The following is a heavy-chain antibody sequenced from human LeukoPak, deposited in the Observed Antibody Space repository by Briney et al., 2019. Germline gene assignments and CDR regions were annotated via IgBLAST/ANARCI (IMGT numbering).Heavy chain of an antibody. V-gene: IGHV4-34*01. J-gene: IGHJ6*03. Sequence: SETLSLTCTVYGGSFSGYYWSWIRQPPGKGLEWIGEINHSGSTNYNPSLKSRVTISVDTSKNQFSLKLSSVTAADTAVYYCASLPSSTSANYYYMDVWGKGTTVTISS. CDR1: GGSFSGYY. CDR2: INHSGST. D-gene: IGHD5/OR15-5a*01. CDR3: ASLPSSTSANYYYMDV.